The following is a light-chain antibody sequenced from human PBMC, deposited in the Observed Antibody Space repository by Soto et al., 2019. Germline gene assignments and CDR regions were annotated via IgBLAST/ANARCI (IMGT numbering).Light chain of an antibody. J-gene: IGKJ4*01. CDR3: QQYGSSPLT. CDR2: GVS. V-gene: IGKV3-20*01. CDR1: QSVSSSY. Sequence: EIVLTQSPGTLSLSPGERATLSCRASQSVSSSYLAWYQQKPGQAPRLLIYGVSSRATGIPDRFSGSGSRTDFTLTISRLEPEDFAVYYCQQYGSSPLTFGGGTKVEIK.